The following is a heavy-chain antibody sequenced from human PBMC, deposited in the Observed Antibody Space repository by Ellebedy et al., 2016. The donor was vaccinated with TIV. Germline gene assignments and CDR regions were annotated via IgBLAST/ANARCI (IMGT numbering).Heavy chain of an antibody. J-gene: IGHJ3*02. V-gene: IGHV3-30*04. CDR2: ISNDGSKE. Sequence: GESLKISCTASGFTFGDYAMSWFRQAPGKGLEWVAVISNDGSKEYYADSVKGRFTISRDNSKNTLYLQMNSLKTEDTAVYYCARGPTDYGDYEDAFDIWGQGTMVTVSS. D-gene: IGHD4-17*01. CDR3: ARGPTDYGDYEDAFDI. CDR1: GFTFGDYA.